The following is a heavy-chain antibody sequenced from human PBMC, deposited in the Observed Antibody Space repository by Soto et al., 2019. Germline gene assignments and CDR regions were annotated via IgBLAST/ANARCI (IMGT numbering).Heavy chain of an antibody. CDR1: GFTFSGSA. CDR2: IRSKANSYAT. J-gene: IGHJ3*02. Sequence: PGGSLRLSCSASGFTFSGSAMHWVRQASGKGLEWVGRIRSKANSYATAYAASVKGRFTISRDDSKNTAYLQMNSLKTEDTAVYYCTRPAGYSGYDYSAFDIWGQGTMVTVSS. D-gene: IGHD5-12*01. V-gene: IGHV3-73*01. CDR3: TRPAGYSGYDYSAFDI.